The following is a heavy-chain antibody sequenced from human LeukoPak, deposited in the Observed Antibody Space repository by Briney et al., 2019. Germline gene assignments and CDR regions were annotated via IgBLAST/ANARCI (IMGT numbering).Heavy chain of an antibody. J-gene: IGHJ4*02. CDR1: GFTFSSYA. CDR3: AKDKRRITMMGLIAY. CDR2: ISGSGGST. Sequence: GGSLRLSCAASGFTFSSYALTWVRQAPGKGLEWVSAISGSGGSTYYADSVKGRFTISRDNSKNTLYLQMNSLRAEDTAVYYCAKDKRRITMMGLIAYWGQGTLVTVSS. V-gene: IGHV3-23*01. D-gene: IGHD3-22*01.